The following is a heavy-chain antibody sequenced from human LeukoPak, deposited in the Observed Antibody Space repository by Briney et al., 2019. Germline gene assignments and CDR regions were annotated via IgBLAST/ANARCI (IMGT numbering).Heavy chain of an antibody. CDR2: ISYDGSNK. CDR1: GFTFSSYA. J-gene: IGHJ6*03. CDR3: ARVLEQWLPHGWGLGSYYYYYMDV. D-gene: IGHD6-19*01. Sequence: GGSLRLSCAASGFTFSSYAMHWVRQAPGKGLEWVAVISYDGSNKYYADSVKGRFTISRDNSKNTLYLQMNSLRAEDTAVYYCARVLEQWLPHGWGLGSYYYYYMDVWGKGTTVTISS. V-gene: IGHV3-30*14.